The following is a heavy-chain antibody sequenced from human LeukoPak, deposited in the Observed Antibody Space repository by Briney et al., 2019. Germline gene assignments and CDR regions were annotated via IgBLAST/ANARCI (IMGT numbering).Heavy chain of an antibody. V-gene: IGHV1-46*01. CDR3: ARDLTGGTTVTTFFSSWFDP. CDR1: GYTFTSYY. J-gene: IGHJ5*02. CDR2: INPSCGST. D-gene: IGHD4-17*01. Sequence: ASVKVSCKASGYTFTSYYMHWVRQAPGQGLEWMGIINPSCGSTSYAQKFQGRVTMTRDMSTSTVYMELSSLRSEDTAVYYCARDLTGGTTVTTFFSSWFDPWGQGTLVTVSS.